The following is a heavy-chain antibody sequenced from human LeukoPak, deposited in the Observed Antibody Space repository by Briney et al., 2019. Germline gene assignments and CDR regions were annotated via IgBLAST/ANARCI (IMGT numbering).Heavy chain of an antibody. V-gene: IGHV1-3*01. Sequence: ASVKVSCKASGYTFTSCAMHWVRQAPGQRLEWMGWINAGNGNTKYSQKFQGRVTITRDTSASTAYMELSSLRSEDTAVYYCAREAGYSYGYHFGYWGQGTLVTVSS. CDR3: AREAGYSYGYHFGY. D-gene: IGHD5-18*01. CDR2: INAGNGNT. J-gene: IGHJ4*02. CDR1: GYTFTSCA.